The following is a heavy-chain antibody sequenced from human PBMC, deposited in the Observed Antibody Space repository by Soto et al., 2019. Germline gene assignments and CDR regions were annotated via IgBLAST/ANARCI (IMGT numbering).Heavy chain of an antibody. CDR1: GGSFSGYY. Sequence: SETLSLTCAVYGGSFSGYYWSWIRQPPGKGLEWIGEINHSGSTDYNPSLKSRVTISVDTSKNQFSLKLSSVTAADTAVYYCARGFLEWNYYYGMDVWGQGTTVTVSS. D-gene: IGHD3-3*01. CDR2: INHSGST. J-gene: IGHJ6*02. V-gene: IGHV4-34*01. CDR3: ARGFLEWNYYYGMDV.